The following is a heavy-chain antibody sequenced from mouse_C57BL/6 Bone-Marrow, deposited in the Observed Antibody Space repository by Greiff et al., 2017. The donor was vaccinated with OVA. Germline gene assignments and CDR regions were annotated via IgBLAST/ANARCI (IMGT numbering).Heavy chain of an antibody. D-gene: IGHD4-1*01. J-gene: IGHJ3*01. CDR2: IYPRSGNT. CDR3: AKEGTGPWFAY. V-gene: IGHV1-81*01. CDR1: GYTFTSYG. Sequence: QVQLKESGAELARPGASVKLSCKASGYTFTSYGISWVKQRTGQGLEWIGEIYPRSGNTYYNEKFKGKATLTADKSSSTAYMELRSLTSEDSAVYFCAKEGTGPWFAYWGQGTLVTVSA.